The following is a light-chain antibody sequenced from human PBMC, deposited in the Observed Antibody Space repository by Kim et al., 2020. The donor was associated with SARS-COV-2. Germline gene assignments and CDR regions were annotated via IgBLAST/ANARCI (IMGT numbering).Light chain of an antibody. CDR3: QVWASGSDHWV. CDR1: NLGNKS. V-gene: IGLV3-21*04. CDR2: YDS. J-gene: IGLJ3*02. Sequence: SYELTQPPSESVAPGKTANISCGGNNLGNKSVQWYQQKPGQAPILVIFYDSDRPSGIPERFSGSTSGNTATLTISRVEVGDEADYYCQVWASGSDHWVFG.